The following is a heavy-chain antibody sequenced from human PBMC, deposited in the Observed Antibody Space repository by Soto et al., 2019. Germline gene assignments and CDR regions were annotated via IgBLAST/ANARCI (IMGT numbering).Heavy chain of an antibody. CDR1: GGSISSGDYY. CDR2: IYYSGST. J-gene: IGHJ5*02. CDR3: SRLVIVAPNWFDP. D-gene: IGHD3-16*02. Sequence: PSETLSLTCTVSGGSISSGDYYWSWIRQPPGKGLEWIGYIYYSGSTNYNPSLKSRVTISVDTSKNQFSLKLSSVTAADTAVYYCSRLVIVAPNWFDPWGQGTLVTVSS. V-gene: IGHV4-61*08.